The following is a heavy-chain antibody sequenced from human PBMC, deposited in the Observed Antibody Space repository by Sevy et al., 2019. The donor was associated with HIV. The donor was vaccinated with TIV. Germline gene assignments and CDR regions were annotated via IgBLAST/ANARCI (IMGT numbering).Heavy chain of an antibody. D-gene: IGHD3-16*02. V-gene: IGHV3-13*01. CDR1: GFTFSTYD. CDR2: IGTLLDT. J-gene: IGHJ3*01. CDR3: ARACTASGYTSGPIDAFDV. Sequence: GGSLILSCAASGFTFSTYDMHWVRQVAGEGLEWVSGIGTLLDTYYAASVKGRFIISTDNAKNSLFLQMNSLRAVDTAIYYCARACTASGYTSGPIDAFDVWGQGTVVTVSS.